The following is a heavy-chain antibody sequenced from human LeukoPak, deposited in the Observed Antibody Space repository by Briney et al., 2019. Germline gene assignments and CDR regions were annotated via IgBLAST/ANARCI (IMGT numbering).Heavy chain of an antibody. CDR2: IYTSGST. CDR1: GGSISSYY. D-gene: IGHD6-13*01. J-gene: IGHJ4*02. Sequence: SETLSLTCTVSGGSISSYYWSWIRQPAGKGPEWIGRIYTSGSTNYNPSLKSRVTMSVDTSKNQFSLKLSSVTAADTAVYYCARDLRAAGTFDYWGRGTLVTVSS. CDR3: ARDLRAAGTFDY. V-gene: IGHV4-4*07.